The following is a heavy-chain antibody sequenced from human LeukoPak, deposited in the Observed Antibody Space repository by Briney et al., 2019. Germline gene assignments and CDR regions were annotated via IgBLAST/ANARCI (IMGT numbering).Heavy chain of an antibody. D-gene: IGHD3-22*01. CDR3: ARDSSGYYRTRDDAFDI. V-gene: IGHV3-11*01. Sequence: PGGSLRLSCAASGFTFSDYYMSWIGQAPGKGLEWVSYISSSGSTIYYADSVKGRFTISRDNAKNSLYLQMNSLRAEDTAVYYCARDSSGYYRTRDDAFDIWGQGTMVTVSS. J-gene: IGHJ3*02. CDR2: ISSSGSTI. CDR1: GFTFSDYY.